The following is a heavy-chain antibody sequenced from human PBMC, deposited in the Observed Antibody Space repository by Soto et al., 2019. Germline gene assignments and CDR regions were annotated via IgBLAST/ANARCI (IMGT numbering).Heavy chain of an antibody. D-gene: IGHD3-3*01. CDR2: IYYSGST. V-gene: IGHV4-59*01. CDR1: GGSISSYY. CDR3: ARLVDLRRWFDP. J-gene: IGHJ5*02. Sequence: RSLTCTVSGGSISSYYWSWIRQPPGKGLEWIGYIYYSGSTNYNPSLKSRVTISVDTSKNQFSLKLSSVTVADTAVYYCARLVDLRRWFDPWGQGSLVTVSS.